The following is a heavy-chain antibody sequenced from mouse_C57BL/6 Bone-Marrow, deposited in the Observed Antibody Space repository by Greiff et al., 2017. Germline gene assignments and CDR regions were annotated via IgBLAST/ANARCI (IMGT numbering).Heavy chain of an antibody. V-gene: IGHV10-1*01. J-gene: IGHJ2*01. CDR1: GFSFNTYA. CDR3: VRDYGSSFDY. D-gene: IGHD1-1*01. CDR2: IRSKSNNYAT. Sequence: VQLVESGGGLVQPKGSLKLSCAASGFSFNTYAMTWVRQAPGKGLEWVARIRSKSNNYATYYADSVKDRFTISRDDSESMLYLQMNNLKTEDTAMYYCVRDYGSSFDYWGQGTTLTVAS.